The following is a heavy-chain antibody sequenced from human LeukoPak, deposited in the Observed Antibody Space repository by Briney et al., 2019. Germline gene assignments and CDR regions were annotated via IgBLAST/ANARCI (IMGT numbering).Heavy chain of an antibody. V-gene: IGHV3-74*01. CDR1: GFTFSSYW. Sequence: GGSLRLSCAASGFTFSSYWMHWVRQGPGKGLVWVSRINSAGSSTTYADSVNGRFTISRDNAKNTLYLQMNSLRAEDTAVYYCARTTEGGYTYGYFYYYYMDVWGKGTTVTISS. J-gene: IGHJ6*03. CDR2: INSAGSST. CDR3: ARTTEGGYTYGYFYYYYMDV. D-gene: IGHD5-18*01.